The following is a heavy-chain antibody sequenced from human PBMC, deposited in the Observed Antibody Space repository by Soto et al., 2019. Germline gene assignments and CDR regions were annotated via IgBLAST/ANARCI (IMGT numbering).Heavy chain of an antibody. CDR3: ARGPSE. Sequence: QVQLVQSGAEMKSPGSSVKVSCKATGYIFIGSYLHWIRQATGQGPEWMGSIYPATGDTDYAQTYQGRVIVTGDTAIGTAYMELKWLTFDDTGMYYCARGPSEWGQGTLVTVSS. V-gene: IGHV1-2*02. J-gene: IGHJ4*02. CDR2: IYPATGDT. CDR1: GYIFIGSY.